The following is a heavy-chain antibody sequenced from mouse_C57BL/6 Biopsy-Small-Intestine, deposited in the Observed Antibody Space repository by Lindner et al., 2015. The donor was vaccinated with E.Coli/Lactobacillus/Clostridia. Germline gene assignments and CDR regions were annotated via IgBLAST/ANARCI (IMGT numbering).Heavy chain of an antibody. CDR2: ISSGSSTI. CDR1: GFTFSDYG. CDR3: ARGTGRGLDY. Sequence: EVQLQESGGGLVKPGGSLKLSCAASGFTFSDYGMHWVRQALEKGLEWVAYISSGSSTIYYADTVKGRFTISRDNAKNTLFLQMTSLRSEDTAMYYCARGTGRGLDYWGQGTTLTVSS. D-gene: IGHD3-3*01. V-gene: IGHV5-17*01. J-gene: IGHJ2*01.